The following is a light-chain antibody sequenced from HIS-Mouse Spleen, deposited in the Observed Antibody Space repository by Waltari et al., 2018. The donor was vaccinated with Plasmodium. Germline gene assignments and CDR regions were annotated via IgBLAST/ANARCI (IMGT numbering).Light chain of an antibody. CDR2: DAS. CDR3: QQRSNWPRVLT. CDR1: QSVSSY. V-gene: IGKV3-11*01. Sequence: EIVLTQSPATLSLSPGERATLSCRASQSVSSYLAWYKQKPGKAPRLLIYDASNRATGIPARFSGSGSGTDFALTISSLEPEDFAVYYCQQRSNWPRVLTFGGGTKVEIK. J-gene: IGKJ4*01.